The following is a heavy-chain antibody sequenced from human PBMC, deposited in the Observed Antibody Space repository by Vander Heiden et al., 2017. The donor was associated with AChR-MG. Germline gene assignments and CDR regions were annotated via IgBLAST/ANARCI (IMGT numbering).Heavy chain of an antibody. V-gene: IGHV3-23*01. J-gene: IGHJ4*02. Sequence: EVQLLESGGGLVQPGGSLRFTCAASGLPFSRYALGWVRQAPGKGLGWVSAISSSGGSTYYADSVKGRFTISRDNSKNTLYLQMNSLRDEDTAVYYCAKDPEAGLEEDYWGQGTLVTVSS. CDR3: AKDPEAGLEEDY. D-gene: IGHD3-10*01. CDR2: ISSSGGST. CDR1: GLPFSRYA.